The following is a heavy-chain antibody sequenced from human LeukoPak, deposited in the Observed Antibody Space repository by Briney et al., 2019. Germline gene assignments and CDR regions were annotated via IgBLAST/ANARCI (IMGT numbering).Heavy chain of an antibody. Sequence: GGSLRLSCVVSGISLTNYAMTWVRQAPGKGLEWVSNLSERGGRPTYADSVKGRFTISRDTSLNTLYLQMTSLRAEDTAVYFCAKRGIVIRGILVIGYHQEAYHYDYWGQGVLVTVSS. CDR3: AKRGIVIRGILVIGYHQEAYHYDY. D-gene: IGHD3-10*01. CDR2: LSERGGRP. J-gene: IGHJ4*02. V-gene: IGHV3-23*01. CDR1: GISLTNYA.